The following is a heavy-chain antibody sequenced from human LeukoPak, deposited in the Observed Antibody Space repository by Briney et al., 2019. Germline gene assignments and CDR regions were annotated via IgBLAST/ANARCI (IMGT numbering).Heavy chain of an antibody. D-gene: IGHD3-10*01. CDR3: ARDGIYGRDAFDI. CDR1: GGSISSSSYY. CDR2: IYYSGST. Sequence: SETLSLTCTVSGGSISSSSYYWGWIREPPGKGLEWIGSIYYSGSTYYNPSLKSRVTISVDTSKNQFSLKLSSVTAADTAVYYCARDGIYGRDAFDIWGQGTMVTVSS. V-gene: IGHV4-39*07. J-gene: IGHJ3*02.